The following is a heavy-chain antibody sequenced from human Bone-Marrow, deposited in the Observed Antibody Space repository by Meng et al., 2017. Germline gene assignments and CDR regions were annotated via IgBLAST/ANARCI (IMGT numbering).Heavy chain of an antibody. J-gene: IGHJ2*01. V-gene: IGHV1-69*01. D-gene: IGHD1-1*01. CDR2: IIPIFGTA. Sequence: VQSGAEVKKPGSSVKVSCKASGGNLRRYALSWVRQATGQGLEWMGGIIPIFGTANSEQKLQGSDTLTADESTSTDYMELSSLRSEDPVVYYCARTNWEDWYFDLWGRGTLVTVSS. CDR1: GGNLRRYA. CDR3: ARTNWEDWYFDL.